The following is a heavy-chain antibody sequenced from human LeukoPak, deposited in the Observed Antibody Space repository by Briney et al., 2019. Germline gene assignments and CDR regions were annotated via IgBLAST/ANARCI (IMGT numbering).Heavy chain of an antibody. J-gene: IGHJ4*02. CDR1: GGSISSGGYY. D-gene: IGHD6-19*01. CDR3: ARGLSIAVAGTPADY. CDR2: IYHSGST. V-gene: IGHV4-30-2*01. Sequence: SETLSLTCTVSGGSISSGGYYWSWIRQPPGKGLEWIGNIYHSGSTYYNPSLKSRATISVDRSKNQFSLKLSSVTAADTAVYYCARGLSIAVAGTPADYWGQGTLVTVSS.